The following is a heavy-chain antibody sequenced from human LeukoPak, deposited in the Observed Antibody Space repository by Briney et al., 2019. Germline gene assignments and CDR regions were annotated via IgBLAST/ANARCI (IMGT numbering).Heavy chain of an antibody. CDR1: GFTFSSYI. Sequence: PGGSLRLSCAASGFTFSSYIMNWVRQAPGKGLEWVSSISSSSSYIYYADSVKGRFTISRDNAKNSLYLQMNSLRAEDTAVYYCARGYYDSSGYYYFDYWGQGTLVTVSS. V-gene: IGHV3-21*01. D-gene: IGHD3-22*01. J-gene: IGHJ4*02. CDR3: ARGYYDSSGYYYFDY. CDR2: ISSSSSYI.